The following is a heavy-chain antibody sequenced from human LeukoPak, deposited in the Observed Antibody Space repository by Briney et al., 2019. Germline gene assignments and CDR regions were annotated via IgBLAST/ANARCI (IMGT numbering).Heavy chain of an antibody. V-gene: IGHV1-24*01. CDR1: GYTLTELS. Sequence: ASVKVSCKVSGYTLTELSMHWVRQAPGKGPEWMGGFDPEDGETIYAQKFQGRVTMTRDTSTSTVYMELSSLRSEDTAVYYCARVDFYTSGYNYPITLYYFDYWGQGTLVTVSS. CDR2: FDPEDGET. D-gene: IGHD3-22*01. J-gene: IGHJ4*02. CDR3: ARVDFYTSGYNYPITLYYFDY.